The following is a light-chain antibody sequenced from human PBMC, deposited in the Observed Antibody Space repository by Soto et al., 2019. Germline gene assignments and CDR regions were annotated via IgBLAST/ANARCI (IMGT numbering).Light chain of an antibody. V-gene: IGKV3-15*01. Sequence: EVVMTQSPATLSVSPGEGATLSCRASQSIDNTIAWYQQKPGQAPRLLIYGASTRAAGIPARFSGSGSGTDFTLSITSLQSEDFAVYYCRQYNNASPVAFGPGTKVDIK. CDR3: RQYNNASPVA. CDR1: QSIDNT. CDR2: GAS. J-gene: IGKJ3*01.